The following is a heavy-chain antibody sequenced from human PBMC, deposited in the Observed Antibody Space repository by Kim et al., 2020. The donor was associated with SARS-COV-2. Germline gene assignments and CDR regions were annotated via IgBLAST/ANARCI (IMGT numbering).Heavy chain of an antibody. CDR2: IIPIFGTA. CDR1: GGTFSSYA. CDR3: ARDASQTPDYDILTGYYYYGMDV. Sequence: SVKVSCKASGGTFSSYAISWVRQAPGQGLEWMGGIIPIFGTANYAQKFQGRVTITADESTSTAYMELSSLRSEDTAVYYCARDASQTPDYDILTGYYYYGMDVWGQGTTVTVSS. D-gene: IGHD3-9*01. J-gene: IGHJ6*02. V-gene: IGHV1-69*13.